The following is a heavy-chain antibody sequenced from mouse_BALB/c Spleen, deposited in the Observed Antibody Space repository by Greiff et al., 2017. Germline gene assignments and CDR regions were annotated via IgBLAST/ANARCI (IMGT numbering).Heavy chain of an antibody. J-gene: IGHJ4*01. CDR2: IYPGNVNT. Sequence: VKLMESGPELVKPGASVRISCKASGYTFTSYYIHWVKQRPGQGLEWIGWIYPGNVNTKYNEKFKGKATLTADKSSSTAYMQLSSLTSEDSAVYFCARGGNDYDGGGYAMDYWGQGTSVTVSS. CDR3: ARGGNDYDGGGYAMDY. V-gene: IGHV1S56*01. CDR1: GYTFTSYY. D-gene: IGHD2-4*01.